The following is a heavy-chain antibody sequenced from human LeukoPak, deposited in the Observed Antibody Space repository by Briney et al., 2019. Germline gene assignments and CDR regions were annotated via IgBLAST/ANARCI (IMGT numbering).Heavy chain of an antibody. J-gene: IGHJ6*02. CDR3: ANILQSDAVDV. Sequence: ASVKVSCKASGYTFTGYYMHWVRQAPGQGLEWMGRINPNSGGTEYAQNFQGRVTMTRDTSISTAYMELSRLRFDDTAIYYCANILQSDAVDVWGQGPRSPSP. D-gene: IGHD2-21*02. CDR2: INPNSGGT. CDR1: GYTFTGYY. V-gene: IGHV1-2*06.